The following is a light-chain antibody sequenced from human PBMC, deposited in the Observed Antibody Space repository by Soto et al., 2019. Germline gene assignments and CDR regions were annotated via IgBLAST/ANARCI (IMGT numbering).Light chain of an antibody. Sequence: EIVLTQSPGTLSLSPGERATLSCRASQSVNTYLAWYQQKPGQPPRLLIYDASNRATGIPARFSGSGSGADFTLTISSLEPEDFAVYYCQQRSSWPPWTFGQGTKVEVK. CDR3: QQRSSWPPWT. V-gene: IGKV3-11*01. CDR2: DAS. J-gene: IGKJ1*01. CDR1: QSVNTY.